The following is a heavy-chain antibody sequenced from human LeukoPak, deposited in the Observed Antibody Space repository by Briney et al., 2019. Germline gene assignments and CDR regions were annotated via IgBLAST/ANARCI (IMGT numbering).Heavy chain of an antibody. J-gene: IGHJ4*02. CDR2: IKSRTDVETT. D-gene: IGHD1-26*01. V-gene: IGHV3-15*01. Sequence: PGGSLRLSCAASGFIFKHVWMTWVRQAPGKGLEWVGRIKSRTDVETTDYAAPVTGTFIISRDDSKNTLYLQMNSLKTEDTCVYYCSRIVGATNYYWGQGTLVTVS. CDR3: SRIVGATNYY. CDR1: GFIFKHVW.